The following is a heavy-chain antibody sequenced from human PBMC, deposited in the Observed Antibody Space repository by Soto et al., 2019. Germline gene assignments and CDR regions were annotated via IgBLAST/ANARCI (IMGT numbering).Heavy chain of an antibody. Sequence: GASVKVSCKASGYTFTSYGISWVRQAPGQGLEWMGWISAYNGNTNYAQKLQGRVTMTTDTSTSTAYMELRSLRSDDTAVYYCARRAVAVIRYYGMDVWGQGTTVTVSS. V-gene: IGHV1-18*01. CDR2: ISAYNGNT. CDR1: GYTFTSYG. CDR3: ARRAVAVIRYYGMDV. D-gene: IGHD6-19*01. J-gene: IGHJ6*02.